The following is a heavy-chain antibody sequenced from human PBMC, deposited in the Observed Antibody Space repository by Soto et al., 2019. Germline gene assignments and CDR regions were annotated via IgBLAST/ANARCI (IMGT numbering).Heavy chain of an antibody. CDR2: ISASSASI. J-gene: IGHJ5*02. D-gene: IGHD4-17*01. Sequence: GGSLRLSCKASGFTFETYGMNLVRQAPGKGLEWVASISASSASIYYADSLGGRFTISRDNANNSVSLLMKRLRHEDTAMYYCARDWRDLGDFNWFDPWGQGTLVTVSS. V-gene: IGHV3-21*01. CDR3: ARDWRDLGDFNWFDP. CDR1: GFTFETYG.